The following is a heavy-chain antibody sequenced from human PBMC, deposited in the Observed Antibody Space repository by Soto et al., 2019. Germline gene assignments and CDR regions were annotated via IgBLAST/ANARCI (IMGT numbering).Heavy chain of an antibody. Sequence: QVQLVQSGAEVKKPGASVKVSCKASGYTFTSYGISWVRQAPGQGLEWMGWISAYNGNTNHAHNLQGRVTMTTDTSTSTAYMELRSLRSDDTAVYYCARDLAPYGSGGYVDYFDYWGQGTLVTVSS. CDR1: GYTFTSYG. CDR2: ISAYNGNT. CDR3: ARDLAPYGSGGYVDYFDY. J-gene: IGHJ4*02. V-gene: IGHV1-18*01. D-gene: IGHD6-19*01.